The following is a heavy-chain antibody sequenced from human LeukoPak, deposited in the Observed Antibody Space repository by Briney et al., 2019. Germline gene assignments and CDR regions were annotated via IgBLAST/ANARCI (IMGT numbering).Heavy chain of an antibody. D-gene: IGHD6-13*01. CDR1: GGSFSGYY. J-gene: IGHJ5*02. Sequence: SETLSLTCAVSGGSFSGYYWSWIRQPPGKGLEWIGEINHSGSTNYNPSLKSRVTISVDTSKNQFSLKLSSVTAADTAVYYCARAAGRGYSSSWYVHWGQGTLVTVSS. CDR3: ARAAGRGYSSSWYVH. V-gene: IGHV4-34*01. CDR2: INHSGST.